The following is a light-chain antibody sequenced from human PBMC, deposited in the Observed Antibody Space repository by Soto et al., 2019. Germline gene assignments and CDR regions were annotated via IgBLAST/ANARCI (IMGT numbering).Light chain of an antibody. V-gene: IGKV3-11*01. Sequence: EIVLTQSPATLSLSPGERATLSCRASQSVSSYLAWYQQKPGQAPRLLIYDASSRAIGIPARFSGSGFGTDFTLTISSLEPEDFAVYYCQQRSDWPLTFGGGTKVDIK. CDR2: DAS. J-gene: IGKJ4*01. CDR3: QQRSDWPLT. CDR1: QSVSSY.